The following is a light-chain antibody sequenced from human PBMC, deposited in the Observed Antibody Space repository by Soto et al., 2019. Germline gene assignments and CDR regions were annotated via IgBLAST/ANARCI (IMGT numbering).Light chain of an antibody. V-gene: IGKV1-12*01. J-gene: IGKJ5*01. CDR2: TAS. CDR1: QGLSSW. Sequence: DIQMTQSPSSVSASVGDRVTITCRASQGLSSWLAWYQQKPGKAPKLLIYTASSLQSGVPSRFSGSESETDFTLTISSLQPEDFATYYCQQANSFPITFGQGTRLEIK. CDR3: QQANSFPIT.